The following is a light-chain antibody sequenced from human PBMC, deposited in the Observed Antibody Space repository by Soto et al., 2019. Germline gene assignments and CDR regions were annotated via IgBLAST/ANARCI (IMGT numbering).Light chain of an antibody. J-gene: IGLJ1*01. Sequence: QSALIQPPSVSGSPGQSVTISCTGTSSDVGSYDYVSWYQQHPGTVPKPMIYNVNTQPSGVPDRCSGSKSGNTDSMTISGLQAEDEADYYRLSFTSRHTYVFGTGTKVTAL. CDR2: NVN. CDR3: LSFTSRHTYV. V-gene: IGLV2-11*01. CDR1: SSDVGSYDY.